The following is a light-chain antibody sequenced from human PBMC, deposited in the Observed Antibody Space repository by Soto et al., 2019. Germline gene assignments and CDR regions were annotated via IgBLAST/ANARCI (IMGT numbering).Light chain of an antibody. V-gene: IGKV1-5*01. CDR1: QSISSW. Sequence: DIQMTQSPSTLSASVGDRVTITCRASQSISSWLAWYQQKPGKAPKLLIYDASSLESGVPSRFSGSGSGTEFTLTNSSLQPNDFATYYCQQYNSYSPWTFGQGTKVDIK. CDR3: QQYNSYSPWT. J-gene: IGKJ1*01. CDR2: DAS.